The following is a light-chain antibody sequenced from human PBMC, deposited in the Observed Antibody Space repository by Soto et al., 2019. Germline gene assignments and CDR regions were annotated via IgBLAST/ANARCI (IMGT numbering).Light chain of an antibody. CDR1: QGIRND. CDR2: AAS. V-gene: IGKV1-6*01. CDR3: LQHYNYPRT. J-gene: IGKJ1*01. Sequence: AIQMTQSPSSLSASVGDTVTITCRASQGIRNDLAWYQQKPGKAPNLLIYAASSLQRGLPSRFSGSGSGTDFTLTISSLQPEYFATYYCLQHYNYPRTFGQGTKVDIK.